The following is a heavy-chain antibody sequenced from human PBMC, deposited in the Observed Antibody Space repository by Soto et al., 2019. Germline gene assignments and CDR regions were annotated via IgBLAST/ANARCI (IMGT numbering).Heavy chain of an antibody. J-gene: IGHJ3*02. V-gene: IGHV4-59*08. D-gene: IGHD3-3*01. CDR2: IYRTGST. CDR1: GGSISTYY. CDR3: ARQIGDDHFDI. Sequence: SETLSLTCTVSGGSISTYYWNWIRKSPGKGLEWIGYIYRTGSTHYNPSLNSRAAISLDTSRNRFSLKLNSVTAADTAVYFCARQIGDDHFDIWGQGTMVTVSS.